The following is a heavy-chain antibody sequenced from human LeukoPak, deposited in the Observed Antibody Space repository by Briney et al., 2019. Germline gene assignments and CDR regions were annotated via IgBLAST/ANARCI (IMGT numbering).Heavy chain of an antibody. D-gene: IGHD6-19*01. J-gene: IGHJ1*01. CDR1: GSSFTNYW. V-gene: IGHV5-51*01. Sequence: GESLKISCKGSGSSFTNYWIGWVRQMPGKGLEWMGIIYPGDSDTRYSPSFQGQVTISADKSISTAYLHWSSLKASDTAMYYCARRGIAVAGTPAEYFQHWGQGTLVTVSS. CDR2: IYPGDSDT. CDR3: ARRGIAVAGTPAEYFQH.